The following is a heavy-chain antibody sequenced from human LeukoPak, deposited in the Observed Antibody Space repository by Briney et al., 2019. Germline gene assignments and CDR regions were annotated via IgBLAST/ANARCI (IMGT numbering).Heavy chain of an antibody. CDR2: ISAYNGNT. Sequence: ASVKVSCKASGYTFTSYSISWVRQAPGQGLEWMGWISAYNGNTNYAQKLQGRVTMTTDTSTSTAYMELRSLRSDDTAVYYCARIGYCSSTSCYHLDYWGQGTLVTVSS. D-gene: IGHD2-2*01. CDR3: ARIGYCSSTSCYHLDY. CDR1: GYTFTSYS. J-gene: IGHJ4*02. V-gene: IGHV1-18*01.